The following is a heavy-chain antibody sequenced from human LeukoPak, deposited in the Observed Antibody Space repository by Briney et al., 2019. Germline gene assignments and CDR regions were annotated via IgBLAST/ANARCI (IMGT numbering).Heavy chain of an antibody. CDR2: IVVGSGNT. V-gene: IGHV1-58*02. CDR3: AAGSSIVGATRGDY. CDR1: GYTFTSYA. J-gene: IGHJ4*02. Sequence: GASVKVSCKASGYTFTSYAMQWVRQARGQRLEWIGWIVVGSGNTNYAQKFQERVTITRDMSTSTAYMELSSLRSEDTAVYYCAAGSSIVGATRGDYWGQGTLVTVSS. D-gene: IGHD1-26*01.